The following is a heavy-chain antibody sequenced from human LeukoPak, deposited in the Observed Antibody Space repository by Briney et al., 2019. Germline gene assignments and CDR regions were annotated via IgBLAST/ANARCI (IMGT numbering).Heavy chain of an antibody. D-gene: IGHD2-15*01. CDR2: ISSSGSTI. Sequence: GGSLRLSCAASGFTFSDYYMSWIRQAPGKGLEWVSYISSSGSTIYYADSVKGRFTISRDNAKNSLYLQMNSLRAEDTALYYCAKDPLHCSGGSCYSGGLYWGQGTLVTVSS. CDR1: GFTFSDYY. V-gene: IGHV3-11*01. J-gene: IGHJ4*02. CDR3: AKDPLHCSGGSCYSGGLY.